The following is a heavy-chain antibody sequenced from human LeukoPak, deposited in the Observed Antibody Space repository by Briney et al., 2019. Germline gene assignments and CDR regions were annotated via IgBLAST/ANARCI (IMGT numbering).Heavy chain of an antibody. CDR1: GYSISSGYY. Sequence: PSETLSLTCAVSGYSISSGYYWGWIRQPPGKGLEWIGSIYHSGSTYYNPSLKSRVTISVDTSKNQFSLKLSSVTAADTAVYYCAREGDLGYCSSTSCYSWFDPWGQGTLVTVSS. J-gene: IGHJ5*02. D-gene: IGHD2-2*02. V-gene: IGHV4-38-2*02. CDR2: IYHSGST. CDR3: AREGDLGYCSSTSCYSWFDP.